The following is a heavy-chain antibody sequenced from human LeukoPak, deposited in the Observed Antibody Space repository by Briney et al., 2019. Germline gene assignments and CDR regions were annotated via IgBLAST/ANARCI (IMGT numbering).Heavy chain of an antibody. CDR3: ARLRPLLYCSSTSCLNFDY. CDR1: GGSISRSSYY. V-gene: IGHV4-39*01. CDR2: IYYSGST. D-gene: IGHD2-2*01. J-gene: IGHJ4*02. Sequence: PSETLSLTCTVSGGSISRSSYYWGWIRQPPGKGLEWIGSIYYSGSTYYNPSLKSRVTISVDTSKNQFSLKLSSVTAADTAVYYCARLRPLLYCSSTSCLNFDYWGQGTLVTVSS.